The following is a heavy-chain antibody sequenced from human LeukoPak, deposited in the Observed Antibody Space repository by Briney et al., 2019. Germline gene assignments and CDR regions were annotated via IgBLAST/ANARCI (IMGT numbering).Heavy chain of an antibody. Sequence: GGSPRLPCAASGFTFSKYSMNWVRQAPGKGLEWVSSISTTGYIYYAGSVKGRFTISRDNANISLYLQMISLRAEDTAVYYCARDDCTTTTCYFSMDVWGQGTTVTVSS. CDR1: GFTFSKYS. J-gene: IGHJ6*02. V-gene: IGHV3-21*06. CDR3: ARDDCTTTTCYFSMDV. CDR2: ISTTGYI. D-gene: IGHD2-2*01.